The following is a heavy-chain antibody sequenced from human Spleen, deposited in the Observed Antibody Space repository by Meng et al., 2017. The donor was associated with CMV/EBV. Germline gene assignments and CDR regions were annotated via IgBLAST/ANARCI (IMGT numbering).Heavy chain of an antibody. D-gene: IGHD3-22*01. V-gene: IGHV4-38-2*02. CDR2: IYHSGST. CDR3: ARYTMIVVAPDY. Sequence: GSLRLSCTVSGYSISSGYYWGWIRQPSGKGLEWIGSIYHSGSTYYNPSLKSRVTISVDTSKNQFSLKLSSVTAADTAVYYCARYTMIVVAPDYWGQGTLVTVSS. J-gene: IGHJ4*02. CDR1: GYSISSGYY.